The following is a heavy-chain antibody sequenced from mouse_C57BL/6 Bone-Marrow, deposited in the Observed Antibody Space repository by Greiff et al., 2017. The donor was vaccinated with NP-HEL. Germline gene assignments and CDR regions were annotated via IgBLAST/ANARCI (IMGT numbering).Heavy chain of an antibody. CDR3: ARPDGYPYWYFDV. CDR2: IYPRDGST. D-gene: IGHD2-3*01. Sequence: VQLQQSGPELVKPGASVKLSCKASGYTFTSYDINWVKQRPGQGLEWIGWIYPRDGSTKYNETFKGTATLTVDTSSSTAYRELHSLTSEDSAVYFCARPDGYPYWYFDVWGTGTTVTVSS. V-gene: IGHV1-85*01. J-gene: IGHJ1*03. CDR1: GYTFTSYD.